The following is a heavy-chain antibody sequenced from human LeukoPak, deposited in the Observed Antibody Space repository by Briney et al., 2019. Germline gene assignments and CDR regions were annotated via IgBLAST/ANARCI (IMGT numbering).Heavy chain of an antibody. Sequence: GGSLRLSCAASGFSFSSHLMYWVRQAPGKGLVCVSRISTDGTSTNYADSVKGRFTISRDNARNTLYLQMNSLRAEDTAVYYCADSLTSGYWGQGTLVTVSS. V-gene: IGHV3-74*01. CDR1: GFSFSSHL. CDR3: ADSLTSGY. J-gene: IGHJ4*02. CDR2: ISTDGTST. D-gene: IGHD2-15*01.